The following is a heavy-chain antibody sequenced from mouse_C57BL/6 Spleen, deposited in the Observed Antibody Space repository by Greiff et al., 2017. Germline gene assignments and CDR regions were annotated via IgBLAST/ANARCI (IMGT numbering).Heavy chain of an antibody. J-gene: IGHJ3*01. CDR1: GYTFTSYW. V-gene: IGHV1-69*01. CDR2: IDPSDSYT. D-gene: IGHD1-1*01. CDR3: ARGYYYGSSGAWFAY. Sequence: VQLQQSGAELVMPGASVKLSCKASGYTFTSYWMHWVKQRPGQGLEWIGEIDPSDSYTNYNQKFKGKSTLTVDKSSSTAYMQLSSLTSEDSAVYYCARGYYYGSSGAWFAYWGQGTLVTVSA.